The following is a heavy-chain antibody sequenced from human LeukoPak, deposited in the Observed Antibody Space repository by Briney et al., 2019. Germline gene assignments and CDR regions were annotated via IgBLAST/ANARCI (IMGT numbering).Heavy chain of an antibody. J-gene: IGHJ3*02. CDR3: ARDRGSWANSFDI. V-gene: IGHV1-2*02. D-gene: IGHD2-15*01. CDR1: GYTFTGYY. Sequence: ASVKVSCKASGYTFTGYYMHWVRQAPGQGLEWMGWINPNSGGTNYAQKFQGRVTMTRDTSISTAYMELSRLRSDDTAVYYCARDRGSWANSFDIWGQGTMVTASS. CDR2: INPNSGGT.